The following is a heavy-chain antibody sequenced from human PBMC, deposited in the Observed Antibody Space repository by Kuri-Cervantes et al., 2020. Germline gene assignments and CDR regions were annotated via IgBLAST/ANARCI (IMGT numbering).Heavy chain of an antibody. J-gene: IGHJ6*03. V-gene: IGHV3-66*02. CDR3: AREDRDMDV. CDR1: GFTFSNVW. CDR2: IYSGGST. Sequence: GESLKISCTASGFTFSNVWVYWVRQAPGKGLEWVSVIYSGGSTYYADSVKGRFSISRDNSKNTLYLQMNSLRAEDTAVYFCAREDRDMDVWGKGTTVTVSS. D-gene: IGHD3-22*01.